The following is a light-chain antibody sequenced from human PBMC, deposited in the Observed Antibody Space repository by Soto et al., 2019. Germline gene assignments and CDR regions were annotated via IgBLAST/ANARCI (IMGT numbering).Light chain of an antibody. V-gene: IGLV2-14*03. CDR3: SSFTSSSTYVL. Sequence: QSALTQPASVSGSPGQSITISCTGTSSDIGGYNYVSWYQHHPGKAPKLMIYDVSNRPSGVSNRFSGSKSDNTASLTISGLQAEDEAHYYCSSFTSSSTYVLFGGGTKLTVL. CDR1: SSDIGGYNY. J-gene: IGLJ2*01. CDR2: DVS.